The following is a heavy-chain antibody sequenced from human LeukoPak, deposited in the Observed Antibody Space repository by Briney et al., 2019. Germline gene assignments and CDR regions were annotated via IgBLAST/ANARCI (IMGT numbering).Heavy chain of an antibody. D-gene: IGHD6-13*01. Sequence: GGSLRLSCAASGFNFNNYPLHWVRQAPGKGLEWVTVISNDGRDKHYADSVKGRFAISRDNSKSTMFLQMNSLRAEDTAVYYCARDRNIAAAVYYFDYWGQGTLVTVSS. CDR1: GFNFNNYP. V-gene: IGHV3-30*09. J-gene: IGHJ4*02. CDR3: ARDRNIAAAVYYFDY. CDR2: ISNDGRDK.